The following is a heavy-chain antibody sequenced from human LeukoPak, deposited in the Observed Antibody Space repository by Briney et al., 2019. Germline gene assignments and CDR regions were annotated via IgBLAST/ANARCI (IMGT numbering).Heavy chain of an antibody. Sequence: GGSLRLSCAASGFTFSSYSMNWVRQAPGKGLEWVSSISSSSSYIYYADSVKGRFTISRDNAKNSLYLQMNSLRAEDTAVYYCARGPRNPEWLLSEDYWGQGTLVTVSS. V-gene: IGHV3-21*01. CDR2: ISSSSSYI. CDR3: ARGPRNPEWLLSEDY. D-gene: IGHD3-3*01. J-gene: IGHJ4*02. CDR1: GFTFSSYS.